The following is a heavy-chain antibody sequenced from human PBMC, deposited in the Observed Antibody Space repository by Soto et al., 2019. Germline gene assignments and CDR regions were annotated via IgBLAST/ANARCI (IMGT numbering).Heavy chain of an antibody. J-gene: IGHJ6*02. D-gene: IGHD1-7*01. CDR2: VSYSGNT. V-gene: IGHV4-61*03. CDR1: GGSVNIGTYY. CDR3: ARDRTSFGLHV. Sequence: SETLSLTCTVPGGSVNIGTYYWSWIRQPPGKGLEWVGYVSYSGNTRHNPSLKNRVTISVDSSKNRFYLKLTSVTAADTALYYCARDRTSFGLHVWGQGTKVTVSS.